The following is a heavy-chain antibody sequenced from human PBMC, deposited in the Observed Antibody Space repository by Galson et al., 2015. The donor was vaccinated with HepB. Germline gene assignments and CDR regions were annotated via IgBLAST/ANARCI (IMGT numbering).Heavy chain of an antibody. V-gene: IGHV3-21*01. CDR2: ISSSSSYI. CDR3: ARVSYGYLYYYGMDV. D-gene: IGHD5-18*01. CDR1: GFTFSSYS. J-gene: IGHJ6*02. Sequence: SLRLSCAASGFTFSSYSMNWVRQAPGKGLEWVSSISSSSSYIYYADSVKGRFTISRDNAKNSLYLQMNSLRAEDTAVYYCARVSYGYLYYYGMDVWGQGTTVTVSS.